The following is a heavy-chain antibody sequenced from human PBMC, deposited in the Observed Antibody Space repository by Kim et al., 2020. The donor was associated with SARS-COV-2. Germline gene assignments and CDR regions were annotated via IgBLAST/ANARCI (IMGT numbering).Heavy chain of an antibody. J-gene: IGHJ3*01. CDR3: SWNFGSATMFGYV. D-gene: IGHD3-10*01. CDR2: IRSDESKR. Sequence: GGSLRLSCTASGFTFSPFAMHWVRQAPGKGLEWVAVIRSDESKRYYAESVTDRFTISRDNAKNTLYLQMNSLSAEDTAISYCSWNFGSATMFGYVWCLG. V-gene: IGHV3-30*02. CDR1: GFTFSPFA.